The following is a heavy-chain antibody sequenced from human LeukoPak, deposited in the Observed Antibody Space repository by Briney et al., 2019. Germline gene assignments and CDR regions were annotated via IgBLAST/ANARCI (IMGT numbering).Heavy chain of an antibody. CDR2: IYHSGST. V-gene: IGHV4-34*01. CDR1: GGSFSGYY. CDR3: ARGGAHGYSYGLYYFDY. J-gene: IGHJ4*02. D-gene: IGHD5-18*01. Sequence: SETLSLTCAVYGGSFSGYYWSWIRQPPGKGLEWIGEIYHSGSTNYNPSLKSRVTISVDTSKNQFSLKLSSVTAADTAVYYCARGGAHGYSYGLYYFDYWGQGTLVTVSS.